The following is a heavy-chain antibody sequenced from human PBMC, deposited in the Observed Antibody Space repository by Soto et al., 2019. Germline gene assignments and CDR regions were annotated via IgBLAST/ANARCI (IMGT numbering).Heavy chain of an antibody. CDR2: IIPIFGTA. Sequence: QVQLVQSGAEVKKPGSSVKVSCKASGGTFSSYAISWVRQAPGQGLEWMGGIIPIFGTANYAQKFQGRVTITADESTSTAYMELSSLRSEDTSVYYCAREAVDCGGDCHFDYWGQGTLVTVSS. J-gene: IGHJ4*02. CDR1: GGTFSSYA. V-gene: IGHV1-69*01. D-gene: IGHD2-21*02. CDR3: AREAVDCGGDCHFDY.